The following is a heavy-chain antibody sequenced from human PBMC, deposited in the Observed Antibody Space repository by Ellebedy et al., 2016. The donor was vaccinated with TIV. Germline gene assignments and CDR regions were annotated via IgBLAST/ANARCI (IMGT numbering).Heavy chain of an antibody. Sequence: ASVKVSCKASGYAFDRYIISWVRLAPGQGLEWMGWISAYTGDTNFAQKFRDRVTLTTDTSTSTAYMDLRSLTSDDTAVYYCARDMVQGMVSRYLWFDYWGQGTLVTVSS. CDR2: ISAYTGDT. J-gene: IGHJ4*02. D-gene: IGHD2-8*01. CDR3: ARDMVQGMVSRYLWFDY. CDR1: GYAFDRYI. V-gene: IGHV1-18*01.